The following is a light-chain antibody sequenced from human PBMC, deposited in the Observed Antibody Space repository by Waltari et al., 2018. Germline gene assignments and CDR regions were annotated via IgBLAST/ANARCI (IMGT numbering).Light chain of an antibody. CDR1: QSVNSSY. V-gene: IGKV3-20*01. CDR2: GAS. Sequence: EIVLTQSPGPLSLSPGERATLSCRASQSVNSSYLAGYQQQPGQAPRLLICGASSRATGIPDRFSGIGSGTDFTLTISRLEPEDFAVYYCQQYGSSPLTFGGGTKVEIK. J-gene: IGKJ4*01. CDR3: QQYGSSPLT.